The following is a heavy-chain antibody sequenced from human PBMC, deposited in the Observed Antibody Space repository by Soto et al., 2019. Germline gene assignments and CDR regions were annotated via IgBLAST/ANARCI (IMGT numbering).Heavy chain of an antibody. CDR2: IYYSGST. CDR1: GGSISRYY. D-gene: IGHD5-12*01. V-gene: IGHV4-59*01. Sequence: SETLSLTCTVSGGSISRYYWNWIRQSPGKGLEWVGYIYYSGSTKYNPSLKSRVTISIDTSKTHFSLDLNSVTAADTAVYYCARSGLREEYYFHSWGQGTLVTVSS. J-gene: IGHJ4*02. CDR3: ARSGLREEYYFHS.